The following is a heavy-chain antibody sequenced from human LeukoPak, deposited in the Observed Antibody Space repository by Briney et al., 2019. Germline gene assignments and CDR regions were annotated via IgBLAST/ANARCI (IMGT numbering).Heavy chain of an antibody. Sequence: GGSLRLSCAASGFTFSDYYMSWVRQAPGKGLKWVSYISSSGSTIYYADSVKGRFTISRDNAKNSLYLQMNSLRAEDTAVYYCARYTYCSSTSCYPVGYYYGMDVWGQGTTVTVSS. J-gene: IGHJ6*02. CDR3: ARYTYCSSTSCYPVGYYYGMDV. CDR2: ISSSGSTI. V-gene: IGHV3-11*01. CDR1: GFTFSDYY. D-gene: IGHD2-2*01.